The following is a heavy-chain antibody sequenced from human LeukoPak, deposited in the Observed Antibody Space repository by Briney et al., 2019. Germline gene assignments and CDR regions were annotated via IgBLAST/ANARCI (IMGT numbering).Heavy chain of an antibody. CDR1: GYTFTSYG. J-gene: IGHJ6*03. V-gene: IGHV1-2*02. CDR2: INPNSGGT. D-gene: IGHD2-15*01. CDR3: ARDRHLGYCSGGSCYPGNYYYYMDV. Sequence: ASVKVSCKASGYTFTSYGISWVRQAPGQGLEWMGWINPNSGGTNYAQKFQGRVTMTRDTSISTAYMELSRLRSDDTAVYYCARDRHLGYCSGGSCYPGNYYYYMDVWGKGTTVTVSS.